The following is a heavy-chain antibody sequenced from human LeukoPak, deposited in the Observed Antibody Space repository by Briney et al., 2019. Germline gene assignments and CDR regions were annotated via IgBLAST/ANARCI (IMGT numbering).Heavy chain of an antibody. CDR2: ILSDGSKE. CDR3: AKPTKRVGATTFDY. V-gene: IGHV3-30*02. D-gene: IGHD1-26*01. Sequence: GGSLRLSCAASGFIFSSYGMHWVRQAPGKGLEWVAVILSDGSKEFYTDSVKGRFTISRDNSKNTLYLQMNSLRAEDTAVYYCAKPTKRVGATTFDYWGQGTLVTVSS. J-gene: IGHJ4*02. CDR1: GFIFSSYG.